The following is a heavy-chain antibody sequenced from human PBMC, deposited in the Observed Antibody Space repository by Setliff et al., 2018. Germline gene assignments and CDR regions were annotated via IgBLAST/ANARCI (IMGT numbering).Heavy chain of an antibody. CDR1: GDSISNYY. V-gene: IGHV4-59*01. J-gene: IGHJ4*02. Sequence: PSETLSLTCTVSGDSISNYYWSWIRQPPGEGLEFIGYVHFTGSTNYNPSLKSRVTMSVDVSKSQFSLRLSSVTAADTAVYYCARKVEQWLTPHFDYWGQGALVTVSS. CDR3: ARKVEQWLTPHFDY. CDR2: VHFTGST. D-gene: IGHD6-19*01.